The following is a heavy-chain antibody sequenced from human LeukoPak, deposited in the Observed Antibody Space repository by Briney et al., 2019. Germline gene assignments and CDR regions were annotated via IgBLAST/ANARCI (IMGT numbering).Heavy chain of an antibody. CDR3: ARGYSGSY. CDR2: IKQDGSEK. J-gene: IGHJ4*02. CDR1: GFTFSSYG. V-gene: IGHV3-7*01. Sequence: GGSLRLSCAASGFTFSSYGMHWVRQAPGKGLEWVANIKQDGSEKYYVDSVKGRFTISRDNAKNSPYLQMNSLRAEDTAVYYCARGYSGSYWGQGTLVTVSS. D-gene: IGHD1-26*01.